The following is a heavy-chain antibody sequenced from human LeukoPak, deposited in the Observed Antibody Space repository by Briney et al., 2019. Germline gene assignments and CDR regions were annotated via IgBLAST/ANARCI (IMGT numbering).Heavy chain of an antibody. D-gene: IGHD2-8*01. Sequence: PSETLSLTCTVSGSSITSTYYWAWFRQPPGKGLEWIATVFQLQTVRSFYNKSLESRVAMSLDTSQNQLSLNLTSVTAADTALYFCARVLHAPKFIDSWGQGTLVTVSS. CDR3: ARVLHAPKFIDS. CDR1: GSSITSTYY. J-gene: IGHJ4*02. CDR2: VFQLQTVRS. V-gene: IGHV4-38-2*02.